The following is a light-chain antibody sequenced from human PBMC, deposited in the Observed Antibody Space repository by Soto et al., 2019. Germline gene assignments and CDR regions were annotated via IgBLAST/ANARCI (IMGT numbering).Light chain of an antibody. CDR2: RAS. CDR1: QNIYSN. Sequence: ILMTQSPASLSVSPGERATLSCRASQNIYSNIAWYQQRPGQAPRLLIYRASTRATGVPARFSGSGSGTDFNLTISSLEPEECAVYYCQQCYNWPTITSGQLKRLEIK. J-gene: IGKJ5*01. V-gene: IGKV3-15*01. CDR3: QQCYNWPTIT.